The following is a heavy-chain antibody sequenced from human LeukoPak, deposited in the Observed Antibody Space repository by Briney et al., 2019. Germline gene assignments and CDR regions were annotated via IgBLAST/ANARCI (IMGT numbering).Heavy chain of an antibody. Sequence: GGSLRHSCAASGFTLSSYAMSWVRQAPGKGLEWVSAISGSGGSTYYADSVKGRFTISRDNSKNTLYLQMNSLRAEDTAVYYCAKVTKVVVAATPIDYWGQGTLVTVSS. CDR2: ISGSGGST. CDR1: GFTLSSYA. CDR3: AKVTKVVVAATPIDY. V-gene: IGHV3-23*01. D-gene: IGHD2-15*01. J-gene: IGHJ4*02.